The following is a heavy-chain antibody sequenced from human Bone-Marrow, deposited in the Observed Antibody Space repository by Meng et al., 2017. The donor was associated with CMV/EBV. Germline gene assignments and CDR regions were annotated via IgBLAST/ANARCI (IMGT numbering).Heavy chain of an antibody. CDR1: GGSISSSD. CDR2: IYTSGST. CDR3: ARDTLGSSGYFDY. D-gene: IGHD3-22*01. V-gene: IGHV4-4*07. J-gene: IGHJ4*02. Sequence: ESGPGLVTPSETLSLPCTVSGGSISSSDWSWIRQPAGKGLEWIGRIYTSGSTNYNPSLKSRVTMSVDTSKNQFSLKLSSVTAADTAVYYCARDTLGSSGYFDYWGQGTLVTVSS.